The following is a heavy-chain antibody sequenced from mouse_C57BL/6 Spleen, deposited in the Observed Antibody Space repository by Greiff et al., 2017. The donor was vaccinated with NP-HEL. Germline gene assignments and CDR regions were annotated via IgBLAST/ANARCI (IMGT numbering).Heavy chain of an antibody. CDR1: GFTFSSYA. CDR3: ASYDSWFAY. J-gene: IGHJ3*01. Sequence: DVKLVESGGGLVKPGGSLKLSCAASGFTFSSYAMSWVRQTPEKRLEWVATISDGGSYTYYPDNVKGRFTISRDNAKNNLYLQMSHLKSEDTAMYYCASYDSWFAYWGQGTLVTVSA. V-gene: IGHV5-4*03. CDR2: ISDGGSYT. D-gene: IGHD2-4*01.